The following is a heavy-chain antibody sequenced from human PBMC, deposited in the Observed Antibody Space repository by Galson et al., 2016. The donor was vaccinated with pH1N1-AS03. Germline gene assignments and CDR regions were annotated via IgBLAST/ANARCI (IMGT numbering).Heavy chain of an antibody. V-gene: IGHV3-33*01. J-gene: IGHJ2*01. Sequence: SLRLSCAASGFTFSSYAIHWVRQAPGRGLDWVAVIWHDGNTQYYADSVKGRFTISRDNSKNTLYLQMNSLRAEDTAVYYCARDRHYYDYIWGTYRYDWYFDLWGRGTLVTVSS. CDR1: GFTFSSYA. D-gene: IGHD3-16*02. CDR3: ARDRHYYDYIWGTYRYDWYFDL. CDR2: IWHDGNTQ.